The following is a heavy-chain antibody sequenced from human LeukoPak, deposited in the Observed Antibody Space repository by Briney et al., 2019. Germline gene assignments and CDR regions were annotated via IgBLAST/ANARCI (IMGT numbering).Heavy chain of an antibody. CDR2: ISSSGSTI. D-gene: IGHD1-1*01. Sequence: PGGSLRLSCAASGFTFSDYYMSWIRQAPGKGLEWVSYISSSGSTIYYADSVKGRFTISRDNSKNTLYLQMNSLRAEDTAVYYCAKSGTTGTPYYYYYMDVWGKGTTVTVSS. V-gene: IGHV3-11*01. CDR1: GFTFSDYY. CDR3: AKSGTTGTPYYYYYMDV. J-gene: IGHJ6*03.